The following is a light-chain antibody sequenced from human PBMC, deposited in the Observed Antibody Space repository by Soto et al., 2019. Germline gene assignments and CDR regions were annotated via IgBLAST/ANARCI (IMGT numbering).Light chain of an antibody. CDR2: AAS. J-gene: IGKJ2*01. V-gene: IGKV1-39*01. Sequence: DLPMTQSPSSLSASVGDRVTITCRASQSISSYLNWYQQKPGKAPKLLIYAASSLQSGVPSRFSGSGSGTDFTLTISSLQPEDFATYYCQQSYSTPRFGQGTKLEIK. CDR1: QSISSY. CDR3: QQSYSTPR.